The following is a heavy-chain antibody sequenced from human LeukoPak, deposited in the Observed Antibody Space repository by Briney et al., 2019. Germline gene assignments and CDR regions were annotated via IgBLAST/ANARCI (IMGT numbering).Heavy chain of an antibody. J-gene: IGHJ4*02. CDR3: ARVHYYDSSGYYPYFDY. V-gene: IGHV1-2*02. CDR2: INPNSGGA. CDR1: GYTFTGYY. Sequence: GASVKVSCKASGYTFTGYYMHWVRQAPGQGLEWMGWINPNSGGANYAQKFRGRVTMTRDTSISTAYMELSRLRSDDTAVYYCARVHYYDSSGYYPYFDYWGQGTLVTVSS. D-gene: IGHD3-22*01.